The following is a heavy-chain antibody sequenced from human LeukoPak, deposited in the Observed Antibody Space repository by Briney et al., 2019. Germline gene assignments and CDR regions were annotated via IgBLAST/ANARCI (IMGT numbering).Heavy chain of an antibody. J-gene: IGHJ4*02. V-gene: IGHV4-59*01. CDR1: GGSISSYY. D-gene: IGHD3-9*01. CDR3: ARGRYFDWLLYYFDY. Sequence: PSETLSLTCTVSGGSISSYYWSWIRHPPGKGLELIGYIYYSGSTNYNPSLKSRVTISVDTSKNQFSLKLSSVTAADTAVYYCARGRYFDWLLYYFDYWGQGTLVTVSS. CDR2: IYYSGST.